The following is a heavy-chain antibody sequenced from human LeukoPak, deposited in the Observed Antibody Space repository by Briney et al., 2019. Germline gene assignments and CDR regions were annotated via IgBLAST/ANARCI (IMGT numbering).Heavy chain of an antibody. J-gene: IGHJ4*02. CDR3: AREGFLDY. D-gene: IGHD3-3*01. CDR2: MNQDGSQK. CDR1: GFTVSSYW. Sequence: GGSLRLSCAASGFTVSSYWMSWVRQAPGKGLEWVANMNQDGSQKNYVDTVKGRFTISRDNAKNSLYLQMNSLRAEDTAVYYCAREGFLDYWGQGTLVTVSS. V-gene: IGHV3-7*01.